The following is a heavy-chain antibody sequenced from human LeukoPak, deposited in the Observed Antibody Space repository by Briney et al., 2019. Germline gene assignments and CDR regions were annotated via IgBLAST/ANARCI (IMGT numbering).Heavy chain of an antibody. J-gene: IGHJ5*02. CDR1: GFTVSSNY. CDR2: IYSGGST. V-gene: IGHV3-66*01. CDR3: ARALGYCGADCA. Sequence: GGSLRFSCAASGFTVSSNYMSWVRQAPGKGLEWVSVIYSGGSTYYADSVKGRFTISRDNAKNTLYLQMDSLRAEDTAVYYCARALGYCGADCAWGQGTLVTVSS. D-gene: IGHD2-21*02.